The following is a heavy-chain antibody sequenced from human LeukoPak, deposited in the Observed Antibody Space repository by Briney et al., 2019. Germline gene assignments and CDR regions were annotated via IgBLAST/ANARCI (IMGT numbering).Heavy chain of an antibody. Sequence: GGSLRLSCAASGFTFSSYGMHWVRQAPGKGLEWVSSISSSSSYIYYADSVKGRFTISRDNAKSSLYLQMNSLRAEDTAVYYCARVVYSGSYYDYWGQGTLVTVSS. CDR2: ISSSSSYI. J-gene: IGHJ4*02. V-gene: IGHV3-21*01. CDR1: GFTFSSYG. D-gene: IGHD1-26*01. CDR3: ARVVYSGSYYDY.